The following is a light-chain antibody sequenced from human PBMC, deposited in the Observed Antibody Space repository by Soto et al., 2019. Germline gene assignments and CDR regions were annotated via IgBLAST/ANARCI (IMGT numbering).Light chain of an antibody. J-gene: IGLJ1*01. Sequence: QSALTQPRSVSVSPGQSVTISCTGTTSAVGGYNYVSWYQQHPGKAPKPLIYDVSKQPSGVPDRFSGSKSGNTAALTISWLQAEDEADDYCCSYAGSYTQVFGAGTKLTVL. CDR1: TSAVGGYNY. V-gene: IGLV2-11*01. CDR2: DVS. CDR3: CSYAGSYTQV.